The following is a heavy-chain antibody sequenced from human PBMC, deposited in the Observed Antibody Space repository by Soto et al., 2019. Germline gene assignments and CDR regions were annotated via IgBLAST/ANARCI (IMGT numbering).Heavy chain of an antibody. CDR2: INSDGSST. CDR1: GFTFSSYW. Sequence: VGSLRLSGAASGFTFSSYWMHWVRQAPGKGLVWVSRINSDGSSTSYADSVKGRFTISRDNAKNTLYLQMNSLRAEDTAVYYCARGYYDSSGYLFDYWGQGTLVTVSS. CDR3: ARGYYDSSGYLFDY. V-gene: IGHV3-74*01. J-gene: IGHJ4*02. D-gene: IGHD3-22*01.